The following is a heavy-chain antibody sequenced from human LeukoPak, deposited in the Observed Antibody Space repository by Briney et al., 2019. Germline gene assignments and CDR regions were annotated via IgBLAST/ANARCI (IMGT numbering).Heavy chain of an antibody. D-gene: IGHD3-10*02. V-gene: IGHV3-21*01. Sequence: NPGGSLRLSCAASGFTFSNYAIHWVRQAPGKGLEWVSSISSSNSYIYYADSVKGRFTISRDNDKNSLYLQMNSLRAEDTAVYYCAELGITMIGGVWGKGTTVTISS. CDR1: GFTFSNYA. CDR3: AELGITMIGGV. J-gene: IGHJ6*04. CDR2: ISSSNSYI.